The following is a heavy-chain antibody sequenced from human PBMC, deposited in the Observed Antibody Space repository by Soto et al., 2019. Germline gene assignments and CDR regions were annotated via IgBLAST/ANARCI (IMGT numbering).Heavy chain of an antibody. V-gene: IGHV3-64D*06. CDR1: GFTFSSYA. CDR3: VKSCAAATRYYFDY. J-gene: IGHJ4*02. D-gene: IGHD6-25*01. CDR2: ISSNGGST. Sequence: GGSLRFSCSASGFTFSSYAMHWVRQAPGKGLEYVSAISSNGGSTYYAASVKGRLTISRDNSKNTLCLQMSRLRAEDTAVYYFVKSCAAATRYYFDYWGQGTLVTVCS.